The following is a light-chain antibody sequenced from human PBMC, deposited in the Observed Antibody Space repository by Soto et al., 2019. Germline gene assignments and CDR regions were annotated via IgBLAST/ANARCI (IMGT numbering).Light chain of an antibody. CDR1: QTISSW. Sequence: IQITQTLSTVSGSVGVRVPITCRASQTISSWLAWYQQKPGKAPKLLIYKASTLKSGVPSRFSGSGSGTEFTLTISSLQPEDFAIYYCQQTFGKPLVTFGQGTRLE. V-gene: IGKV1-5*03. CDR2: KAS. CDR3: QQTFGKPLVT. J-gene: IGKJ5*01.